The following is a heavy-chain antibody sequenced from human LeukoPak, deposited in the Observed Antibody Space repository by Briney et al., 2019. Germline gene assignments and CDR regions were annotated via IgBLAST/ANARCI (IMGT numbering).Heavy chain of an antibody. CDR3: ARHPQLRFLYGPSYYFDY. V-gene: IGHV4-39*01. Sequence: PSETLSLTCTVSGGSISSSSYYWGWIRQPPGKGLEWIGSIYYSGSTYYNPSLKSRVTISVDTSKNQFSLKLSSVTAADTAVYYCARHPQLRFLYGPSYYFDYWGQGTLVTVSS. D-gene: IGHD3-3*01. CDR2: IYYSGST. CDR1: GGSISSSSYY. J-gene: IGHJ4*02.